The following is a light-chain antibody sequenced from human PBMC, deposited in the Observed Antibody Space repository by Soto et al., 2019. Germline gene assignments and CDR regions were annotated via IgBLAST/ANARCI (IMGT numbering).Light chain of an antibody. CDR3: QRCATYSPT. CDR1: QSINNW. CDR2: DAS. Sequence: DIQMTQSPSTLSASVGDRVTITCRASQSINNWLAWYQLKPGKAPKLLIYDASTLQSGVPSSFSGSGSGTEFTLTISSLQPDDFATYYCQRCATYSPTFGQGTKVDIK. V-gene: IGKV1-5*01. J-gene: IGKJ1*01.